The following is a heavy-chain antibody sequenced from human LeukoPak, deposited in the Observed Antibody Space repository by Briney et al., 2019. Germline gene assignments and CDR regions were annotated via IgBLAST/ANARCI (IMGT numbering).Heavy chain of an antibody. J-gene: IGHJ4*02. D-gene: IGHD6-19*01. CDR1: GYTFTGYY. CDR3: ASDPISYSSGWYGG. V-gene: IGHV1-2*02. CDR2: INPNSGGT. Sequence: ASVKVSCKASGYTFTGYYMHWVRQAPGQGLGWIGWINPNSGGTNYAQKFQGRVTMTRDTSISTAYMELSRLRSDDTAVYYCASDPISYSSGWYGGWGQGTLVTVSS.